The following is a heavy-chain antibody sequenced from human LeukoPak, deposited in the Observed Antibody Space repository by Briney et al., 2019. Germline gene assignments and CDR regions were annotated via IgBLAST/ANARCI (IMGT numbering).Heavy chain of an antibody. D-gene: IGHD6-19*01. J-gene: IGHJ4*02. CDR3: AKDGAVAGTGGRLDY. CDR1: GFTFSSYG. V-gene: IGHV3-30*02. CDR2: IRYDGSNK. Sequence: GGSLRLSCAASGFTFSSYGMHWVRQAPGKGLEWVAFIRYDGSNKYYADSVKGRFTISRDNSKNTLYLQMNSLRAEDTAVYYCAKDGAVAGTGGRLDYWGQGTLVAVSS.